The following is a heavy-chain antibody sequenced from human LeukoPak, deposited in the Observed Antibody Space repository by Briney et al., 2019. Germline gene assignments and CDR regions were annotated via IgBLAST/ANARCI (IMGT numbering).Heavy chain of an antibody. D-gene: IGHD3-16*02. V-gene: IGHV3-21*01. J-gene: IGHJ5*02. CDR2: ISSSSSYI. Sequence: GGSLTLSCAASGFTFSSYSMNWVRQAPGKGLEWVSSISSSSSYIYYADSVKGRFTISRDNAKNSLYLQMNSLRAEDTAVYYCARSRLSHNWFDPWGQGTLVTVSS. CDR3: ARSRLSHNWFDP. CDR1: GFTFSSYS.